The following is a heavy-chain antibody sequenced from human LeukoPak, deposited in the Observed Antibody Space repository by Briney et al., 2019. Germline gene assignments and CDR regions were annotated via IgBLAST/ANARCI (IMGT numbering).Heavy chain of an antibody. CDR3: ARAHESITMMGLDAFDI. CDR1: GFTFSDYY. Sequence: PGGSLRLSRAASGFTFSDYYMSWIRQAPGKGLEWVSYISSSGSTIYYADSVKGRFTISRDNAKNSLYLQMNSLRAEDTAVYYCARAHESITMMGLDAFDIWGQGTMVTVSS. CDR2: ISSSGSTI. J-gene: IGHJ3*02. V-gene: IGHV3-11*04. D-gene: IGHD3-22*01.